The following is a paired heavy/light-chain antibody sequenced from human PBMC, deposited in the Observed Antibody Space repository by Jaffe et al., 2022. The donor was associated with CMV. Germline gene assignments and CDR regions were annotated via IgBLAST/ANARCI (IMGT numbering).Heavy chain of an antibody. CDR3: TRPYCGGDCYSFGAFDI. Sequence: EVQLVESGGGLVQPGRSLRLSCTASGFTFGDYAMSWVRQAPGKGLEWVGFIRSKAYGGTTEYAASVKGRFTISRDDSKSIAYLQMNSLKTEDTAVYYCTRPYCGGDCYSFGAFDIWGQGTMVTVSS. J-gene: IGHJ3*02. V-gene: IGHV3-49*04. CDR2: IRSKAYGGTT. D-gene: IGHD2-21*02. CDR1: GFTFGDYA.
Light chain of an antibody. CDR1: KLGDKY. V-gene: IGLV3-1*01. J-gene: IGLJ3*02. CDR2: QDS. CDR3: QAWDSSTFWV. Sequence: SYELTQPPSVSVSPGQTASITCSGDKLGDKYACWYQQKPGQSPVLVIYQDSKRPSGIPERFSGSNSGNTATLTISGTQAMDEADYYCQAWDSSTFWVFGGGTKLTVL.